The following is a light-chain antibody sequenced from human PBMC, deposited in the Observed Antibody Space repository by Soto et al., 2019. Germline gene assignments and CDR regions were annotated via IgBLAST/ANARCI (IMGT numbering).Light chain of an antibody. CDR1: QSVSSY. J-gene: IGKJ5*01. Sequence: EIVLTQSPATLSLSPGARAPLSCRASQSVSSYLAWYPQKPGQAPRLLIYDASNRATGIPARFSGSGSGTDFTLTISSLEPEDFAVYYCQQRSNWPQVTFGQGTRLEIK. CDR3: QQRSNWPQVT. CDR2: DAS. V-gene: IGKV3-11*01.